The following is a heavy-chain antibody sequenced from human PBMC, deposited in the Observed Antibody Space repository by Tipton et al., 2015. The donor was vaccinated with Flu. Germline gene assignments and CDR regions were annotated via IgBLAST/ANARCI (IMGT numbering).Heavy chain of an antibody. D-gene: IGHD2-21*01. J-gene: IGHJ4*02. CDR3: AKSFAVVILYYFDY. V-gene: IGHV3-23*01. CDR1: GFTFSSYA. Sequence: SLRLFCAASGFTFSSYAMSWVRQAPGKGLEWVSTISFSGGNTYYADSVKGRFTISRDNSKNTLYLQMNSLRVEDTAVYYCAKSFAVVILYYFDYWGQGTLVTVSS. CDR2: ISFSGGNT.